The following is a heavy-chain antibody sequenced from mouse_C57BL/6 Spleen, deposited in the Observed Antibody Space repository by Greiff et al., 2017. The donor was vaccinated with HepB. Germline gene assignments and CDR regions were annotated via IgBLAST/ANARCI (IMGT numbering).Heavy chain of an antibody. Sequence: VQLQQSGPELVKPGASVKISCKASGYAFSSSWMNWVKQRPGKGLEWIGRIYPGDGDTNYNGKFKGKATLTADKSSSTAYMQLSSLTSEESAVYFCARSNYDYDGFAYWGQGTLVTVSA. CDR3: ARSNYDYDGFAY. V-gene: IGHV1-82*01. CDR1: GYAFSSSW. J-gene: IGHJ3*01. CDR2: IYPGDGDT. D-gene: IGHD2-4*01.